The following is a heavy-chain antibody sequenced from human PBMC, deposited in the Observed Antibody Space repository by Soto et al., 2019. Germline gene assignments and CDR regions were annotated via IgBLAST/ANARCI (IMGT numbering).Heavy chain of an antibody. CDR2: ISGSGGST. D-gene: IGHD5-18*01. CDR1: GFSFVDYA. CDR3: AKDQYSYGYGEDSFDC. V-gene: IGHV3-23*01. J-gene: IGHJ4*02. Sequence: EVQLLESGGGLVQPGGSLRLSCVASGFSFVDYAMTWVRQAPGKGLEWVSAISGSGGSTYYADDVRGRFTISRAHSKNTLFLQIDSLRVEDTAIYYCAKDQYSYGYGEDSFDCWGQGTLVTVSS.